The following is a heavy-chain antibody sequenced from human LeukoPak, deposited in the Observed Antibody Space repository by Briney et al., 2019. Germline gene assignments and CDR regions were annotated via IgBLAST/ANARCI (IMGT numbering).Heavy chain of an antibody. CDR3: ARGARLQPMGEF. D-gene: IGHD4-11*01. Sequence: GGSLRLSCTASGFTFNLYAMTWVRQAPGKGLEWVSAITGSGGSTYYADSVKGRFTISRDNSKNTVYLQMNSLRVEDTALYYCARGARLQPMGEFWGQGTLVTVSS. CDR2: ITGSGGST. V-gene: IGHV3-23*01. CDR1: GFTFNLYA. J-gene: IGHJ4*02.